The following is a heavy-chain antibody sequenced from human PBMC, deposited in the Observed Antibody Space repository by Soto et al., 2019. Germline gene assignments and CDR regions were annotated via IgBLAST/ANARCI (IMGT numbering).Heavy chain of an antibody. Sequence: SETLSLTCAVSGYSISSGYYWDWIRQPPGKGLEWIGSIYQSGSTYYNPSLKSRVTISVDTSKNQFSLKLNYVTAAEPAVYYCARGGASIRIEGSPNLDCWGQGILVTVSS. CDR1: GYSISSGYY. D-gene: IGHD1-26*01. V-gene: IGHV4-38-2*01. J-gene: IGHJ4*02. CDR2: IYQSGST. CDR3: ARGGASIRIEGSPNLDC.